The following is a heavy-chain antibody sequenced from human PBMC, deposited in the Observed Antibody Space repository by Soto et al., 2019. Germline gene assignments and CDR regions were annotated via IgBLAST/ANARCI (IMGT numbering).Heavy chain of an antibody. CDR2: ISYTGFT. CDR3: ARDSFSRVRGVTTLLPLDS. J-gene: IGHJ4*02. CDR1: GDSISSGDYY. V-gene: IGHV4-30-4*01. D-gene: IGHD3-10*01. Sequence: ASETLSLTCTVSGVSGDSISSGDYYWSWIRQSPGKGLERIGYISYTGFTYCNPSLKSRVTISLHTSQNQFSLKLTSVTAADTAVYYCARDSFSRVRGVTTLLPLDSWGQGTLVTVSS.